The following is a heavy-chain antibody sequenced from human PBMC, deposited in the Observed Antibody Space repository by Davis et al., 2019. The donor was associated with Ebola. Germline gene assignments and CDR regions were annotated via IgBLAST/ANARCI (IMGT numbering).Heavy chain of an antibody. J-gene: IGHJ4*02. D-gene: IGHD3-22*01. CDR2: ISYDGSNK. V-gene: IGHV3-30-3*01. CDR3: AREWGNYYDSSGYLDY. CDR1: GFTFSSYA. Sequence: PGGSLRLSCAASGFTFSSYAMHWVRQAPGKGLEWVAVISYDGSNKYYADSVKGRFTISRDNSKNTLYLQMNSLRAEDTAVYYCAREWGNYYDSSGYLDYWGQGTLVTVSS.